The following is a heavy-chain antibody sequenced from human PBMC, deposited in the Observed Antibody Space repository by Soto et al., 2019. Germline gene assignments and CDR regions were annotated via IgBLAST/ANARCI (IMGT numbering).Heavy chain of an antibody. V-gene: IGHV3-33*01. CDR2: IWYDGSNK. CDR1: GFTFSSYG. D-gene: IGHD4-17*01. Sequence: PGGSLRLSCAVSGFTFSSYGMHWVHQAPRKGLEWVAVIWYDGSNKYYADSVKGRFTISRDNSKNTLYLQMNSLRAEDTAVYYCARMGGDYDSYYYYGMDVWGQGTTVTVSS. CDR3: ARMGGDYDSYYYYGMDV. J-gene: IGHJ6*02.